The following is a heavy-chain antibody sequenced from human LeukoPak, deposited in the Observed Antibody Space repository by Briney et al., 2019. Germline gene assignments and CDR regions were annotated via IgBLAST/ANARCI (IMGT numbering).Heavy chain of an antibody. V-gene: IGHV3-23*01. Sequence: PGGSLRLSCAASGFTFSSYAMSWVRQAPGKGLEWVSGTSSSGGSTYYADSVKGRFTISRDNSKNTLYLQMNSLRAEDTAVYYCARAHPPDFGYWGQGTLVTVSS. CDR1: GFTFSSYA. CDR3: ARAHPPDFGY. J-gene: IGHJ4*02. CDR2: TSSSGGST.